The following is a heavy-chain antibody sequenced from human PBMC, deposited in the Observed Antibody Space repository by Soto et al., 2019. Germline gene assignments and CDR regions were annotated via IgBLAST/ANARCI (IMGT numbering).Heavy chain of an antibody. D-gene: IGHD3-3*01. V-gene: IGHV4-59*01. CDR3: ARDSVECDFWGGPQGYYYYYGMDV. Sequence: SETLSLTCTVCGGSISSYYWSWIRQPPGKGLEWIGYIYYSGSTNYNPSLKSRVTISVDTSKNQFSLKLSSVTAADTAVYYCARDSVECDFWGGPQGYYYYYGMDVWGQGSTVTVSS. CDR1: GGSISSYY. J-gene: IGHJ6*01. CDR2: IYYSGST.